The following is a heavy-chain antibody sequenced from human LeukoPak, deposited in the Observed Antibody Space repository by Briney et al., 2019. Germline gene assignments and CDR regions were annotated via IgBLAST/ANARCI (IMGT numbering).Heavy chain of an antibody. CDR3: ARLGIVYDFWSGSIFDY. J-gene: IGHJ4*02. D-gene: IGHD3-3*01. CDR2: IYYSGST. V-gene: IGHV4-39*01. CDR1: GGSISSSSYY. Sequence: SETLSLTCTVSGGSISSSSYYWGWIRQPPGKGLEWIGSIYYSGSTYYNPSLKSRVTISVDTSKNQFSLKLSSVTAADTAVYYCARLGIVYDFWSGSIFDYWGQGTLVTVSS.